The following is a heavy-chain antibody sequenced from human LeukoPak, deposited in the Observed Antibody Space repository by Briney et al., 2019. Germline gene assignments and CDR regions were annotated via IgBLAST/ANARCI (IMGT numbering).Heavy chain of an antibody. CDR2: ISYDGGIE. D-gene: IGHD2-15*01. CDR3: ARSECSGGSCTFDY. Sequence: GGSLRLSCAAPGFNFNIYAFYWVGQAPGKGLEWVALISYDGGIEYYADSVKGRFTISRDNSKSTMYLQMNSLRPEDAAVYYCARSECSGGSCTFDYWGQGTRVTVSS. CDR1: GFNFNIYA. V-gene: IGHV3-30-3*01. J-gene: IGHJ4*02.